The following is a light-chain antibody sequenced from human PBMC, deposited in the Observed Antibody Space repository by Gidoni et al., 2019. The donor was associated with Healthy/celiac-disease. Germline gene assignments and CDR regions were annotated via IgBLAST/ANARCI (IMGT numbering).Light chain of an antibody. J-gene: IGKJ5*01. CDR3: QQFDNSPIT. CDR2: GAS. Sequence: EIVLTQSPGTLSLSLGERATLSCRASQSVSTSYLAWYQQKPGQAPRLLIFGASSRATGIPDRFSGSGSGTDFILTISRLEPEDFAVYYCQQFDNSPITFGQGTRLEIK. CDR1: QSVSTSY. V-gene: IGKV3-20*01.